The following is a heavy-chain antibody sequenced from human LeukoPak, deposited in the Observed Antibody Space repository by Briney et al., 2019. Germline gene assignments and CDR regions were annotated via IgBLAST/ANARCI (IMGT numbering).Heavy chain of an antibody. CDR3: AREDCSGGSCHSDWAY. Sequence: GASVKVSCKASGGTFSSYAISWVRQAPGQGLEWMGRIIPIFGIANYAQKFQGRVTITADKSTSTAYMELSSLRSEDTAVYYCAREDCSGGSCHSDWAYWGQGTLVTVSS. V-gene: IGHV1-69*04. CDR1: GGTFSSYA. CDR2: IIPIFGIA. D-gene: IGHD2-15*01. J-gene: IGHJ4*02.